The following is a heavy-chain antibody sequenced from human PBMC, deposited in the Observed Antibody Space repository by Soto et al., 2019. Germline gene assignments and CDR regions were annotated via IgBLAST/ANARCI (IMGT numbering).Heavy chain of an antibody. CDR2: ISYDGSNK. Sequence: HPGGSLRLSCAASGFTFSSYGMHWVRQAPGKGLEWVAVISYDGSNKYYADSVKGRFTISRDNSKNTLYLQMNSLRAEDTAVYYCAKDYCSSTSCRYYYYYYGMDVWGQGTTVTVSS. D-gene: IGHD2-2*01. CDR3: AKDYCSSTSCRYYYYYYGMDV. V-gene: IGHV3-30*18. CDR1: GFTFSSYG. J-gene: IGHJ6*02.